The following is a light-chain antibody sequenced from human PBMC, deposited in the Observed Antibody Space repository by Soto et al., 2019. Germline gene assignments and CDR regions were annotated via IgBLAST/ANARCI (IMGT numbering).Light chain of an antibody. Sequence: ALTQPGSVAGSPSQSITLSCTGTSSDVGGYNYVSWYQQHPGKVPKLIIYEVKNRPSGVSSRFSGSKSGNTASLTISGLQPEDEADYYCSSFTGISTQVFGGGTKVTAL. CDR2: EVK. CDR3: SSFTGISTQV. V-gene: IGLV2-14*01. J-gene: IGLJ3*02. CDR1: SSDVGGYNY.